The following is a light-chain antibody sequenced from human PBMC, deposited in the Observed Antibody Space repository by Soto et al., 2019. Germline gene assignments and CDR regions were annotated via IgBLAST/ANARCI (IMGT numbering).Light chain of an antibody. CDR2: KAS. J-gene: IGKJ1*01. V-gene: IGKV1-5*03. CDR1: QSISSW. CDR3: QQYNDNWT. Sequence: DIQMTQSPSPLSASVGDRVTITCRASQSISSWLAWYPKKPGTAPNLLIYKASTLQSGVPSRFSGSVSGTEFTLTISSLQPDDSATYYCQQYNDNWTFGQGTKVEIK.